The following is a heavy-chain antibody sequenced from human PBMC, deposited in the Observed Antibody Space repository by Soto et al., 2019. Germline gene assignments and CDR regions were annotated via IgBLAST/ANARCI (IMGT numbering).Heavy chain of an antibody. V-gene: IGHV3-7*03. J-gene: IGHJ4*02. Sequence: GGSLRLSCAASGFTFSSYWMSWVRQAPGKGLEWVANIKQDGSEKYYVDSVKGRFTISRDNSKNTLYLQMNSLRAEDTAVYYCAKDFLKGYCTNGVCGSFDYWGQGTLVTVSS. CDR1: GFTFSSYW. D-gene: IGHD2-8*01. CDR2: IKQDGSEK. CDR3: AKDFLKGYCTNGVCGSFDY.